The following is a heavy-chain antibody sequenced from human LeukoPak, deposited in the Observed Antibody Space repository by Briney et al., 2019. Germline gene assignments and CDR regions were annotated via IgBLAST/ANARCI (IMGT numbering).Heavy chain of an antibody. V-gene: IGHV3-30-3*01. D-gene: IGHD1-26*01. CDR1: GFTFSSYA. Sequence: GRSLRLSCAASGFTFSSYAMHWVRQAPGKGLEWVAVISYDGSNKYYADSVKGRFTISRDNSKNTLYLQMNSLRAEDTAVYYCARGKGWVQYYYYCGMDVWGQGTTVTVSS. J-gene: IGHJ6*02. CDR3: ARGKGWVQYYYYCGMDV. CDR2: ISYDGSNK.